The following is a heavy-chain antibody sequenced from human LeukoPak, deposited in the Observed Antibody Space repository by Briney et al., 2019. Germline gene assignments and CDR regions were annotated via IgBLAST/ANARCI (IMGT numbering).Heavy chain of an antibody. J-gene: IGHJ4*02. CDR2: ISGSGDST. V-gene: IGHV3-23*01. CDR1: GLTFSNYA. Sequence: GGSLRLSCTASGLTFSNYAMSWVRQAPGKGLEWVSAISGSGDSTYYGDSVKGRFTISRDNSKNTLYLQMNSLRAEDTAVYYCAKTRPLDSSSWSHGDYWGQGTLVTVSS. D-gene: IGHD6-13*01. CDR3: AKTRPLDSSSWSHGDY.